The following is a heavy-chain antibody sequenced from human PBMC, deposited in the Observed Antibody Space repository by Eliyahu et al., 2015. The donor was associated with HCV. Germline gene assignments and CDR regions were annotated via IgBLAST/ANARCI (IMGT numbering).Heavy chain of an antibody. Sequence: QVQLVQSGAEVKKPGASVXVSCKTSXYTFTSYVVNWVRQATGQGLEWMGWMNPNSGDTGYAQKFQGRLTMSRNTFTSTAYMELSSLTSEDTAVYYCASDSGAYVSHGYWGQGTLVTVSS. CDR2: MNPNSGDT. CDR3: ASDSGAYVSHGY. D-gene: IGHD5-12*01. V-gene: IGHV1-8*01. CDR1: XYTFTSYV. J-gene: IGHJ4*02.